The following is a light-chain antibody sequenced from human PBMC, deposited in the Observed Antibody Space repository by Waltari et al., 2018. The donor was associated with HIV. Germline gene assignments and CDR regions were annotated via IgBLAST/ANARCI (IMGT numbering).Light chain of an antibody. CDR3: QQYYTTPLT. CDR2: WAF. Sequence: DIVMTQSPDSLAVSLGARATITCKPSMSLLYSSSRKNYLAWYQHKPGQPPKLLIYWAFTRESGVPDRFSGSGSGTDFTLTISGLQAEDGAIYYCQQYYTTPLTFGGGDQGGDKT. CDR1: MSLLYSSSRKNY. J-gene: IGKJ4*01. V-gene: IGKV4-1*01.